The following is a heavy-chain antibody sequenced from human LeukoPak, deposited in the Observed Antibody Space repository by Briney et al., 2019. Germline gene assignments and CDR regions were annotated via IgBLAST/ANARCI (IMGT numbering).Heavy chain of an antibody. CDR1: GFTFSNYA. J-gene: IGHJ3*02. D-gene: IGHD4-17*01. V-gene: IGHV3-23*01. CDR2: ICGSCSSR. Sequence: GGSLRLSCAASGFTFSNYATNWVRQAPGKGLEWVSAICGSCSSRYYADSVKGRFTISRDNSENTLYLQMNSLRAEDTAVYYCVKDMSGDYGGTGDAFDIWGQGTMVTVSS. CDR3: VKDMSGDYGGTGDAFDI.